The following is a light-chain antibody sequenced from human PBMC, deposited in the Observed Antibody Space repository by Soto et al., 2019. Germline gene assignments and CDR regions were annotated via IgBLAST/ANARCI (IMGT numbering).Light chain of an antibody. Sequence: EIVMTQSPATLSVSPGERATLSCRASQSVSSNLAWYQQKPGQAPRLLLYGASTSATGIPARFSGSGSGTEFTLTISSLQYEDFAVYYCQQYNNWPPDFTFGPGTKLDIK. CDR1: QSVSSN. CDR3: QQYNNWPPDFT. CDR2: GAS. V-gene: IGKV3-15*01. J-gene: IGKJ3*01.